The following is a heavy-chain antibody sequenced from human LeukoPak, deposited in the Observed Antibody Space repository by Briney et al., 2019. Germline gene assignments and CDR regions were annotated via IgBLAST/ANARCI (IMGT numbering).Heavy chain of an antibody. CDR3: ARGRVVRGVILSVIWFDP. J-gene: IGHJ5*02. D-gene: IGHD3-10*01. CDR1: GGSFSGYY. V-gene: IGHV4-31*11. CDR2: IYYSGST. Sequence: PSETLSLTCAVYGGSFSGYYWSWIRQHPGKGLEWIGYIYYSGSTYYNPSLKSRVTISVDTSKNQFSLKLSSVTAADTAVYYCARGRVVRGVILSVIWFDPWGQGTLVTVSS.